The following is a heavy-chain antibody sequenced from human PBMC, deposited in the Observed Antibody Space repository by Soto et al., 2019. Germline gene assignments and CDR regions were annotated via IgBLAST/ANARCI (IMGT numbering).Heavy chain of an antibody. V-gene: IGHV3-49*03. D-gene: IGHD3-10*01. CDR2: IRSKAYGGTT. J-gene: IGHJ6*03. CDR3: TRGSQDYYGSGSYRQRGGWYYYYYMDV. CDR1: GFTFGDYA. Sequence: GGSLRLSCTASGFTFGDYAMSWFRQAPGKGLEWVGFIRSKAYGGTTEYAASVKGRFTISRDDSKSIAHLQMNSLKTEDTAVYYCTRGSQDYYGSGSYRQRGGWYYYYYMDVWGKGTTVTVSS.